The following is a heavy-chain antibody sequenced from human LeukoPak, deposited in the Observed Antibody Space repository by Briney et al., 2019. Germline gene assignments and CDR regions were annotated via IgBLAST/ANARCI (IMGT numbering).Heavy chain of an antibody. D-gene: IGHD3-22*01. CDR2: INPSGGAT. CDR1: GYTFTNFY. CDR3: ARGQYDNSGFYFDY. Sequence: GASVKISCKASGYTFTNFYIHWVRQAPGQGLEWMGIINPSGGATTYAQKFQDRVTMTRDVSTSTVYMELRSLRSEDTAVFYCARGQYDNSGFYFDYWGQGTLVTVSS. V-gene: IGHV1-46*01. J-gene: IGHJ4*02.